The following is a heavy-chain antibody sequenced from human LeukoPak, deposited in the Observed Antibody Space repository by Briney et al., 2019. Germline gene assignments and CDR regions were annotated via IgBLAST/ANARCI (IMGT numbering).Heavy chain of an antibody. CDR3: ARDVDRGDYMDV. CDR2: IFYSGST. J-gene: IGHJ6*03. D-gene: IGHD3-10*01. V-gene: IGHV4-39*07. Sequence: SETLSLTCTASGGSISSLTHYWGWIRQPPGKGLEWIGSIFYSGSTYYSSSLKSRVTISVDTSKNQFSLKLSSVTAADTAVYYCARDVDRGDYMDVWGKGTTVTVSS. CDR1: GGSISSLTHY.